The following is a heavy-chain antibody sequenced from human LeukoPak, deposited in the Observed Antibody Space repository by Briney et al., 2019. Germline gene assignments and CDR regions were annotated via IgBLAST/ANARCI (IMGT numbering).Heavy chain of an antibody. CDR2: ISAYNGNT. V-gene: IGHV1-18*04. CDR1: GYTFTGFY. Sequence: ASVKVSCKASGYTFTGFYIHWVRQAPGQGLEWMGWISAYNGNTNYAQKLQGRVTMTTDTSTSTAYMELRSLRSDDTAVYYCARASIAVAPFDYWGQGTLVTVSS. D-gene: IGHD6-19*01. CDR3: ARASIAVAPFDY. J-gene: IGHJ4*02.